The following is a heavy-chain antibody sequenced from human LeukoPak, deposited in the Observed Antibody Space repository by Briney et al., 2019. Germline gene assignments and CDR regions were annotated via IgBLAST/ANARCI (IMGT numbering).Heavy chain of an antibody. CDR3: ATDRLRSMIRGVLRSLEGFDP. D-gene: IGHD3-10*01. V-gene: IGHV1-24*01. CDR1: GYTLIELP. J-gene: IGHJ5*02. Sequence: ASVKVSYKASGYTLIELPMHWVRQAPGKGLEWMGGFDPEDGETIYAQKFQGRVTMTEDTSTDTAYMELSSLRSEDTAVYYCATDRLRSMIRGVLRSLEGFDPWGQGTLVTVSS. CDR2: FDPEDGET.